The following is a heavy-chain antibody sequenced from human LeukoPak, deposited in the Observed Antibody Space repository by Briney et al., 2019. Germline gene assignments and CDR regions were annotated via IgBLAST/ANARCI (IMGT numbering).Heavy chain of an antibody. CDR1: GVSISSYY. Sequence: PSETLSLTCTVSGVSISSYYWSWIRQPPGKGLEWIGYIYYSGSTNYNPSLKSRVTISVDTSKNQFSLKLSSVTAADTAVYYCATSDSSGWPLDYWGQGTLVTVSS. CDR3: ATSDSSGWPLDY. CDR2: IYYSGST. J-gene: IGHJ4*02. D-gene: IGHD6-19*01. V-gene: IGHV4-59*01.